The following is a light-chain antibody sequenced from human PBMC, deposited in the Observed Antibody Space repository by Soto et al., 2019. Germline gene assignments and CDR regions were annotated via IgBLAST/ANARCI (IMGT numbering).Light chain of an antibody. CDR2: GNI. Sequence: QSVLTQPPSVSGAPGQRVTISCTGSSSNIGAGYDVHWYQQLPGTAPKLLIYGNINRPSGVPDRFSGSKSGTSASLAITGLQAEDEADYYCQSYDSSLSDSRVFGGGTKLNVL. CDR1: SSNIGAGYD. V-gene: IGLV1-40*01. CDR3: QSYDSSLSDSRV. J-gene: IGLJ3*02.